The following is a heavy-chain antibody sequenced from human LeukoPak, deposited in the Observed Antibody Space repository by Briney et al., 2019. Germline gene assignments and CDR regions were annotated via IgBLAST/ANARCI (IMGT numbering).Heavy chain of an antibody. J-gene: IGHJ5*02. CDR2: IYYSGST. CDR1: GGSISSYY. Sequence: SSETLSLTCTVSGGSISSYYWSWIRQPPGKGLEWIGYIYYSGSTNYNPSLKSRVTISVDTSKNQFSLKLSSVTAADTAVYYCARRTRGSGKRVWWFDPWGQGTLVTVSS. D-gene: IGHD3-10*01. V-gene: IGHV4-59*08. CDR3: ARRTRGSGKRVWWFDP.